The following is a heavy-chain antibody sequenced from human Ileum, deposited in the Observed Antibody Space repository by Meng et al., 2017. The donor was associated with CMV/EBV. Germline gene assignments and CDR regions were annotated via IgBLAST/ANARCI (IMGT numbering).Heavy chain of an antibody. D-gene: IGHD2-15*01. V-gene: IGHV4-30-4*08. CDR2: IYYSGSP. Sequence: QVQLQGSGPGLVKPSQTLSLPCTVSGGSITSGNYYWSWIRQPPGRGLEWIGYIYYSGSPYYKPSLKSRVTISLDTSKNQFSLNLRSVTATDSAVYYCVRQVVAASFDYWGQGALVTVAS. CDR1: GGSITSGNYY. J-gene: IGHJ4*02. CDR3: VRQVVAASFDY.